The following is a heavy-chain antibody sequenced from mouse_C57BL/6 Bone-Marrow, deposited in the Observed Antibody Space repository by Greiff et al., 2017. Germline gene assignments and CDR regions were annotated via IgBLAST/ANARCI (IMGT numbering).Heavy chain of an antibody. D-gene: IGHD1-1*01. CDR2: IYPGGGST. J-gene: IGHJ3*01. CDR3: ERHYGSPFAY. Sequence: VHLVESGAELVRPGTSVKMSCKASGYSFTNYCIGWAQQRPGHGLEWLGVIYPGGGSTNYNEKFKGKATLTADTSSSTAYMQFSSLTSEDSAIYYCERHYGSPFAYWGQGTLVTVSA. CDR1: GYSFTNYC. V-gene: IGHV1-63*01.